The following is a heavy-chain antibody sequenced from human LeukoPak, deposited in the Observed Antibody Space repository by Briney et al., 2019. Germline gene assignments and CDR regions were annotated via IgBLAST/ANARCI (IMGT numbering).Heavy chain of an antibody. CDR1: GGSISSYY. CDR3: ARDLYYYGSGSYRAFDI. CDR2: IYYSGST. J-gene: IGHJ3*02. V-gene: IGHV4-59*01. D-gene: IGHD3-10*01. Sequence: SETLSLTCTDSGGSISSYYSSWIRHPPGKGLEWIGYIYYSGSTNYNPILKSRVTISVDTSKNQFSLKLSSVTAADTAVYYCARDLYYYGSGSYRAFDIWGQGTMVTVSS.